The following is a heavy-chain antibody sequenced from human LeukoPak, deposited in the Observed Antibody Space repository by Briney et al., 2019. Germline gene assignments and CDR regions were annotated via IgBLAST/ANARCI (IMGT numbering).Heavy chain of an antibody. D-gene: IGHD5-18*01. V-gene: IGHV3-30*02. CDR3: ARIGYSYGEYYYGMDV. CDR1: GFTFSSYG. J-gene: IGHJ6*02. CDR2: IRYDGSNK. Sequence: GGSLRLSCAASGFTFSSYGMHWVRQAPGKGLEWVAFIRYDGSNKYYADSVKGRITISRDNSKNTLYLQMNSLRAEDTAVYYCARIGYSYGEYYYGMDVWGQGTTVTVSS.